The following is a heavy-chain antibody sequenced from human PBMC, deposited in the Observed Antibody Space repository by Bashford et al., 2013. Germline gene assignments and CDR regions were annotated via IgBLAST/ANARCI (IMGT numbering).Heavy chain of an antibody. CDR3: ARDIVVVPAATYYYYGMDV. CDR2: IKQDGSEK. CDR1: GFTFSSYW. V-gene: IGHV3-7*01. Sequence: GSLRLSCAAPGFTFSSYWMSWVRQAPGKGLEWVANIKQDGSEKYYVDSVKGRFTISRDNAKNSLYLQMNSLRAEDTAVYYCARDIVVVPAATYYYYGMDVWGPRGPRSPSPQ. D-gene: IGHD2-2*01. J-gene: IGHJ6*01.